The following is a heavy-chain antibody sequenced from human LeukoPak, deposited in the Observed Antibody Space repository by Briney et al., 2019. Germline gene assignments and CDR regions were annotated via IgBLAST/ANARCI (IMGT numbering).Heavy chain of an antibody. J-gene: IGHJ4*02. V-gene: IGHV3-9*03. CDR3: ARGTYDILTGDPPYFGY. Sequence: GGSLRLSCAASGFTFDDYAMHWVRQAPGKGLEWVSGISWNSGSIGYADSVKGRFTISRDNAKNSLYLQMNSLRAEDMALYYCARGTYDILTGDPPYFGYWGQGTLVTVSS. CDR2: ISWNSGSI. D-gene: IGHD3-9*01. CDR1: GFTFDDYA.